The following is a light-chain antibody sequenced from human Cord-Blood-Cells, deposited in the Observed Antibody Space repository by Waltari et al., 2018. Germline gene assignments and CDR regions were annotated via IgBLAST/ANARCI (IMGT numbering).Light chain of an antibody. V-gene: IGKV3-20*01. CDR3: QQYGSSPLFT. CDR1: QSVSSSY. Sequence: IVLTQSPGTLSSSPGERATIPCRASQSVSSSYLAWYQQKPGQAPRLLIYGASSRATGIPDRFSGSGSGTDFTLTISRLEPEDFAVYYCQQYGSSPLFTFGPGTKVDIK. CDR2: GAS. J-gene: IGKJ3*01.